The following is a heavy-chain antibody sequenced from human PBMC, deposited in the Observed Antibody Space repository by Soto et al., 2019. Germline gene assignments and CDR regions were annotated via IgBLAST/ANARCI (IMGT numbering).Heavy chain of an antibody. CDR2: MYHRGST. J-gene: IGHJ4*02. Sequence: SETLSLTCTVSGGSISSDTFYWSWIRQHPGKGLEWIGYMYHRGSTYYSPSLKSRVSISKDTSKNQFSLMLSSVTAADTAVYYCARYCSGGSCRLSYFDYWGKGALVTVSS. CDR1: GGSISSDTFY. D-gene: IGHD2-15*01. CDR3: ARYCSGGSCRLSYFDY. V-gene: IGHV4-31*03.